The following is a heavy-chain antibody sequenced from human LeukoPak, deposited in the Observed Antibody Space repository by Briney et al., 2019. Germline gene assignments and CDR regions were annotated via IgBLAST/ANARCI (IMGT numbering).Heavy chain of an antibody. CDR1: GFTFSSYS. J-gene: IGHJ4*02. V-gene: IGHV3-21*01. D-gene: IGHD2-2*01. CDR2: ISSSSSYI. CDR3: ARDKGHCSSTSCRNFDY. Sequence: TGGSLRLSCAASGFTFSSYSMNWVRQAPGKGLEWVSSISSSSSYIYYADSVKGRFTISRDNAKNSLYLQMNSLRAEDTAVYYCARDKGHCSSTSCRNFDYWGQGTLVTVSS.